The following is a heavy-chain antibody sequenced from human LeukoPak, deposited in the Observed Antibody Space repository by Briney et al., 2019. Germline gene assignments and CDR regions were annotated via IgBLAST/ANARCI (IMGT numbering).Heavy chain of an antibody. V-gene: IGHV3-20*04. CDR1: GFTFDDYG. CDR2: INWNGGST. J-gene: IGHJ4*02. Sequence: GVSLRRSCAAYGFTFDDYGMSWVRQAPGKGLEWVSGINWNGGSTGYADSVKGRFTISRDNAKNSLYLQMNSLRAEDTALYYCARVYCSSTSCYFDYWGQGTLVTVSS. D-gene: IGHD2-2*01. CDR3: ARVYCSSTSCYFDY.